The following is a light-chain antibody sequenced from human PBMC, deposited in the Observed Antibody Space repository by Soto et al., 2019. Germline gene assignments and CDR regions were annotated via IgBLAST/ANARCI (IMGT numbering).Light chain of an antibody. CDR2: AAS. CDR3: QQTYSTPYT. Sequence: DIQMTQSPSSRSASVGDRVTITCRASQSISSYLNWYQQKPGKAPKLLIYAASSLQSGVPSRFSGSGSGTDFTLTISSLQPEYFAAYYCQQTYSTPYTFGQGTKLEIK. J-gene: IGKJ2*01. CDR1: QSISSY. V-gene: IGKV1-39*01.